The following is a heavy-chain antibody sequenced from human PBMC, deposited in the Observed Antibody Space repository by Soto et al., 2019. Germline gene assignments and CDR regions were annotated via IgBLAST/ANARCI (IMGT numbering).Heavy chain of an antibody. D-gene: IGHD5-12*01. CDR1: GGSISSSNW. CDR3: AIEPAQTYDPDD. Sequence: SETLSLTCAVSGGSISSSNWWSWVRQPPGKGLEWIGEIYHSGSTNYNPSLKSRVTISVDKSKNQFSLKLSSVTAADTAVYFCAIEPAQTYDPDDRGQGTLVTVSS. CDR2: IYHSGST. J-gene: IGHJ4*02. V-gene: IGHV4-4*02.